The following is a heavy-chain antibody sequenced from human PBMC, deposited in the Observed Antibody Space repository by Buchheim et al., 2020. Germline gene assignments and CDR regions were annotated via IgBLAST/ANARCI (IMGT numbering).Heavy chain of an antibody. CDR3: ARVRASGWYFFDF. CDR1: GGSISGYY. CDR2: VSYSGTT. V-gene: IGHV4-59*01. D-gene: IGHD6-19*01. Sequence: QVQLQESGPRLVKPSETLSLTCTVSGGSISGYYWSWIRQPPEKGLEWIGYVSYSGTTVYEPSLARPVNHSVHTPNNPFSLKLTSATAADTAVYYCARVRASGWYFFDFWGQGTL. J-gene: IGHJ4*02.